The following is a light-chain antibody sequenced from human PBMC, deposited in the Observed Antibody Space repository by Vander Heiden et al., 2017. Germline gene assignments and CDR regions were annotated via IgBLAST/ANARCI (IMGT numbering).Light chain of an antibody. J-gene: IGKJ1*01. Sequence: AIRITQSPSSLSAYTGDRVTITCRASQGISSYLAWYQQKPGKVPKLLIYAASTLQSGVPSRFSGSGSGTDFTLTISCLQSQDFATYYCQQYYIYPWTFGQGTKVEIK. CDR3: QQYYIYPWT. V-gene: IGKV1-8*01. CDR1: QGISSY. CDR2: AAS.